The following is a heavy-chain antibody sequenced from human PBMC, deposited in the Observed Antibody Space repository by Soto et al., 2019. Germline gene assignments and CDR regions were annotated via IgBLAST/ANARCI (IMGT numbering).Heavy chain of an antibody. V-gene: IGHV3-49*03. D-gene: IGHD3-10*01. Sequence: GGSLRLSCTASGFTFGSYAMSWFRQAPGKGLEWVGFIRSQPYGGTTQYAASVRGRFTISRDDSKGIAYLQMNSLKSEDSGVYYCIGSFPFWGQGTLVTVSS. CDR3: IGSFPF. CDR2: IRSQPYGGTT. CDR1: GFTFGSYA. J-gene: IGHJ1*01.